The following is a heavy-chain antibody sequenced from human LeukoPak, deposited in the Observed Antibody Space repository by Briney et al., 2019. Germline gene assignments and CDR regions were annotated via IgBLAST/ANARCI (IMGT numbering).Heavy chain of an antibody. CDR3: AKGPSSSWRGNWFDP. V-gene: IGHV3-23*01. J-gene: IGHJ5*02. D-gene: IGHD6-13*01. Sequence: GGSLRLSCAASGLTFSSYAMSWVRQAPGKGLEWVSAISGSGGSTYYADSVKGRFTISRDNSKNTLYLQMNSLRAEDTAVYYCAKGPSSSWRGNWFDPWGQGTLVTVSS. CDR1: GLTFSSYA. CDR2: ISGSGGST.